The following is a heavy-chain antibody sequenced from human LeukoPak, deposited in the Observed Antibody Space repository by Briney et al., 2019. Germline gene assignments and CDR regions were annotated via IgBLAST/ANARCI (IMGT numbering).Heavy chain of an antibody. CDR3: AKVGVGVPAGFDY. J-gene: IGHJ4*02. CDR1: GFTLSRYG. CDR2: IRFDGSIK. V-gene: IGHV3-30*02. D-gene: IGHD2-2*01. Sequence: PGGSLRLSCAASGFTLSRYGMHWVRQAPGKGLEWVAFIRFDGSIKYYADSVKGRFAISRDNSKNTLYLQMNSLRAEDTAVYYCAKVGVGVPAGFDYWGQGTLVTVSS.